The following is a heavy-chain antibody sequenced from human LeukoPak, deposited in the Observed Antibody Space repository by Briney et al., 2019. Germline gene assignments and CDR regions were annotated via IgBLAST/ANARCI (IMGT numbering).Heavy chain of an antibody. D-gene: IGHD6-19*01. CDR1: GGSFSGYY. CDR2: INHSGST. V-gene: IGHV4-34*01. J-gene: IGHJ4*02. Sequence: SETLSLTCAVYGGSFSGYYWSWIRQPPGKGLEWIGEINHSGSTNYNPSLKSRVTISVDTSKSQFSLKLSSVTAADTAVYYCARISSGCLDYWGQGTLVTVSS. CDR3: ARISSGCLDY.